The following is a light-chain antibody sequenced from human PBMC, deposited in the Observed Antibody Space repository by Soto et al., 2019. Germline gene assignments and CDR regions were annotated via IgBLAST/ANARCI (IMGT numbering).Light chain of an antibody. Sequence: QSALTQPASVSGSPGQSITISCTGTSSDLGGYNYVSWYQQHPGKAPKLMIYDVSNRPSGVSNRFSGSKSGNTASLTISGLQAEDEADYYCRSYTSSSTLVFGTGTKLTVL. V-gene: IGLV2-14*01. CDR1: SSDLGGYNY. J-gene: IGLJ1*01. CDR3: RSYTSSSTLV. CDR2: DVS.